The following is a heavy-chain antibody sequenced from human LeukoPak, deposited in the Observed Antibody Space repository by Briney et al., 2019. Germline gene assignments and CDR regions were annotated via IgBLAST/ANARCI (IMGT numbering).Heavy chain of an antibody. CDR1: GFTFSNAW. CDR2: ISSSGSTI. D-gene: IGHD3-22*01. J-gene: IGHJ4*02. Sequence: GGSLRLSCAASGFTFSNAWMNWVRQAPGKGLEWVSYISSSGSTIYYADSVKGRFTISRDNAKNSLYLQMNSLRAEDTAVYYCARIYDSSDYWGQGTLVTVSS. CDR3: ARIYDSSDY. V-gene: IGHV3-48*04.